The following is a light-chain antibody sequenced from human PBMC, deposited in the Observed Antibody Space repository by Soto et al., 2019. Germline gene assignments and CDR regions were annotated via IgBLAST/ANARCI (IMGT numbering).Light chain of an antibody. CDR1: QSVRSD. Sequence: EMLRTQSTASRSVSPGEKASLSCRGIQSVRSDLAWYQQKPGQAPRLLIHDASTRATDIPARFSGSGSGTEFTLTISRLQSEDFAVYYCQQYSVWPPVLTFGGGTKVDIK. CDR2: DAS. V-gene: IGKV3-15*01. J-gene: IGKJ4*01. CDR3: QQYSVWPPVLT.